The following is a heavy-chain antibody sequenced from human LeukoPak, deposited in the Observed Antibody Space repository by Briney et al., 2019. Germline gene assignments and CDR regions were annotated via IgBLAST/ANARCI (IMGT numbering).Heavy chain of an antibody. CDR3: ARLYDSSGYPFDY. V-gene: IGHV5-51*01. CDR2: IYPGDSDT. Sequence: GESLKISCKGSGYTFTSYWIGWVRQMPGKGLEWMGIIYPGDSDTRYSPSFQGQVTISADKSISTAYLQWCSLKASDTAMYYCARLYDSSGYPFDYWGQGTLVTVSS. CDR1: GYTFTSYW. D-gene: IGHD3-22*01. J-gene: IGHJ4*02.